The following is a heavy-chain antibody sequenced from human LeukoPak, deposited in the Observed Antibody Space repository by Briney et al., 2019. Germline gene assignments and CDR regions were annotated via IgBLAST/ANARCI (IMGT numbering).Heavy chain of an antibody. Sequence: SETLSLTCTVSGYSISSGYYWGWIRQPPGKGLEWIGSIYHSGSTYYNPSLKRRVTISVDTSKNQFSLKLSSVTAADTAVYYCARVDSSGCNFDYWGQGTLVTVSS. CDR1: GYSISSGYY. V-gene: IGHV4-38-2*02. D-gene: IGHD3-22*01. J-gene: IGHJ4*02. CDR3: ARVDSSGCNFDY. CDR2: IYHSGST.